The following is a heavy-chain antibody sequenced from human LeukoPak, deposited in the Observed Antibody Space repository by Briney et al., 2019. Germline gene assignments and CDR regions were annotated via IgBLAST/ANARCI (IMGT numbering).Heavy chain of an antibody. D-gene: IGHD2-2*01. CDR1: GFTFNAYS. CDR2: INSGTNDI. V-gene: IGHV3-21*05. CDR3: ARDQGDAGFDS. J-gene: IGHJ4*02. Sequence: GGSLRLSCAASGFTFNAYSMNWVRQAPGKGLEWISHINSGTNDIYYADSVKGRFTISRDNAKNSLFLQMNSLRADDTAVYYCARDQGDAGFDSWGRGTLVTVSS.